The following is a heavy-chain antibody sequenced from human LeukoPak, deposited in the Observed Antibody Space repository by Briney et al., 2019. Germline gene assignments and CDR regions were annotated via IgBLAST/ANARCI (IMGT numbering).Heavy chain of an antibody. CDR3: AKVSWANYFDY. J-gene: IGHJ4*02. D-gene: IGHD6-13*01. CDR1: GFRFSIYA. Sequence: GGSLRLSCAASGFRFSIYAMSWVRQAPGKGLEWVSAISGSGGNTYYAVSVRGRFTISRDNSKNTLYLPMNSLRADDTAIYYCAKVSWANYFDYWGQGTLVTVSS. CDR2: ISGSGGNT. V-gene: IGHV3-23*01.